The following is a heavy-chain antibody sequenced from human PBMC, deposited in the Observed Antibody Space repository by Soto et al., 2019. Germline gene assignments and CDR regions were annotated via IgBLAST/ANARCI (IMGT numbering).Heavy chain of an antibody. CDR3: VRVLYDSGVVDF. D-gene: IGHD5-12*01. CDR2: IQTGGAT. V-gene: IGHV3-53*01. CDR1: GFTVSRYD. J-gene: IGHJ4*02. Sequence: QLVESGGGLFQAGGSTRLSCLASGFTVSRYDMACVRQAPGKGLEWTSIIQTGGATYYTDSAQGRFTISRDNSRNTVYLQMSSLRVEDTGVYSCVRVLYDSGVVDFWGQGSPITVS.